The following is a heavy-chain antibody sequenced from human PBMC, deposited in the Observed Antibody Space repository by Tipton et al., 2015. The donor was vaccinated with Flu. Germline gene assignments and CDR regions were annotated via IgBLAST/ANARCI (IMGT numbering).Heavy chain of an antibody. J-gene: IGHJ6*02. D-gene: IGHD2-15*01. CDR3: ARDDSAGAMDV. CDR2: ISGTGITK. Sequence: QLVQSGGGFVKPGGSLRLSCAASGFRFSDYPMTWIRQAEGKGLECVSHISGTGITKRYSASVKGRFTVSRDNAKNSVFLQLNSLTAEDTAVYYCARDDSAGAMDVWGQGTTVIVSS. CDR1: GFRFSDYP. V-gene: IGHV3-11*01.